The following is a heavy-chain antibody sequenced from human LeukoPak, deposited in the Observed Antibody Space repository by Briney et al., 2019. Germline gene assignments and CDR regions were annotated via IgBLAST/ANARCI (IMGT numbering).Heavy chain of an antibody. V-gene: IGHV4-59*08. J-gene: IGHJ4*02. D-gene: IGHD6-13*01. CDR2: IYYSGST. CDR1: GDSISSYS. CDR3: ARGSSWSYYFDY. Sequence: SETLSLTCTVSGDSISSYSWSWIRQPPGKGLEWIGYIYYSGSTNYNPSLKSRVTISVDTSKNQFSLKVSSVTAADTAVYYCARGSSWSYYFDYWGQGTLVTVSS.